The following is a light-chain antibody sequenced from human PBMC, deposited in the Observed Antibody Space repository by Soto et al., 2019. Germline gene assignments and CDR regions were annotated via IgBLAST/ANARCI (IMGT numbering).Light chain of an antibody. J-gene: IGLJ1*01. CDR1: SSDVGSYNY. CDR2: DVS. V-gene: IGLV2-14*01. Sequence: QSVLTQPASVSGSPGESITISCSGTSSDVGSYNYVSWYQQHPGKAPRLMIYDVSNRPSGVSNRFSGSKSGNTASLTISGLQAEDEADYYCCSYRSSSTPYVFGTGTKVTVL. CDR3: CSYRSSSTPYV.